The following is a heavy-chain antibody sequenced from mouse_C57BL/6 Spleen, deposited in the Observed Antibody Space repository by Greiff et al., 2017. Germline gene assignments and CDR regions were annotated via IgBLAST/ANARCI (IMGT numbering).Heavy chain of an antibody. CDR2: IDPETGGT. CDR3: TRLVATGGDY. D-gene: IGHD1-1*02. CDR1: GYTFTDYE. V-gene: IGHV1-15*01. J-gene: IGHJ2*01. Sequence: VQLQQSGAELVRPGASVTLSCKASGYTFTDYEMHWVKQTPVHGLEWIGAIDPETGGTAYNQKFKGKAILTADKSSSTAYMELRSLTSEDSAVYYWTRLVATGGDYWGQGTTLTVSS.